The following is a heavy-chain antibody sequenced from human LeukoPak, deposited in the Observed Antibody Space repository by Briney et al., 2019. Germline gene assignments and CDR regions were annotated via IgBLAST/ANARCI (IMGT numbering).Heavy chain of an antibody. CDR3: ARHPRARELTELWFGEIYSPDAFDI. CDR2: IYYSGST. D-gene: IGHD3-10*01. V-gene: IGHV4-59*08. CDR1: GGPISSYY. Sequence: SETLSLTCTVSGGPISSYYWSWIRQPPGKGLEWIGYIYYSGSTNYNPSLKSRVTISVDTSKNQFSLKLSSVTAADTAVYYCARHPRARELTELWFGEIYSPDAFDIWGQGTMVTVSS. J-gene: IGHJ3*02.